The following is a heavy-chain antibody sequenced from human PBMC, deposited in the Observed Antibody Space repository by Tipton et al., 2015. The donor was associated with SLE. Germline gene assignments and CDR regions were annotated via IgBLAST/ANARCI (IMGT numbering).Heavy chain of an antibody. CDR3: ARTAILWWGATPENFQY. J-gene: IGHJ1*01. Sequence: TLSLTCTVSGGSIRSYYWGRIYSSGSANYNPSLKSRITISVDTSKNQFSLKLSSVTAADTAVYYCARTAILWWGATPENFQYWGQGTLVTVSS. CDR2: IYSSGSA. V-gene: IGHV4-4*07. CDR1: GGSIRSYY. D-gene: IGHD2-21*01.